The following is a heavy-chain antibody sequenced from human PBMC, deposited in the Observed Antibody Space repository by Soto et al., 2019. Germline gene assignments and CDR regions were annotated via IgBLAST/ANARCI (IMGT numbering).Heavy chain of an antibody. CDR2: ISSSSSYI. Sequence: PGGSLRLSCAASGFTFSSYSMNWVRQAPGKGLEWVSSISSSSSYIYYADSVKGRFTISRDNAKNSLYLQMNSLRDEDTAVYYCASSYCTNGVCYPNWFDPWGQGTLVTVS. J-gene: IGHJ5*02. CDR3: ASSYCTNGVCYPNWFDP. V-gene: IGHV3-21*01. D-gene: IGHD2-8*01. CDR1: GFTFSSYS.